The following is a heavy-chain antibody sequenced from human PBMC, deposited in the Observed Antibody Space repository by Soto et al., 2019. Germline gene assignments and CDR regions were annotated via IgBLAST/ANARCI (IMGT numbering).Heavy chain of an antibody. CDR2: FDPEDGET. D-gene: IGHD6-13*01. CDR3: ATEDYSSNWSFDY. CDR1: GYSLTELS. V-gene: IGHV1-24*01. J-gene: IGHJ4*02. Sequence: ASVKVSCKVSGYSLTELSMHGVRQAPGKGLEWMGGFDPEDGETIYAQKFQGRVTMTEDTSTETAYMELSSLRSEDTAVYYCATEDYSSNWSFDYWGQGTLVTVSS.